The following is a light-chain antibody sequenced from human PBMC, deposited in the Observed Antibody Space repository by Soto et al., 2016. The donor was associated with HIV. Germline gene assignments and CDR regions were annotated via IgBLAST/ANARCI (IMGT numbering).Light chain of an antibody. CDR1: QDISNY. V-gene: IGKV1-33*01. Sequence: DIQMTQSPSSLSASVGGRVTITCQASQDISNYLNWYQQKPGKAPKLLIYDASNLETGVPSRFSGSGSGTDFTFTISSLQPEDIATYYCQQYDTLPYTFGQGTQAGDQT. CDR2: DAS. J-gene: IGKJ2*01. CDR3: QQYDTLPYT.